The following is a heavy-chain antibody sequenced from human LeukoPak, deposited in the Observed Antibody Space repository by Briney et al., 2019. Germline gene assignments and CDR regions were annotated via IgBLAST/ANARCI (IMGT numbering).Heavy chain of an antibody. Sequence: PGGSLRLSCAASGFTFSSYWMSWVRQAPGKGLEWVANIKQDGSEKYYVDSVKGRFTISRDNAKNSLYLQMNSLRAEDTAVYYCARMSSSYDYVWGSYRHLTDWGQGTLVTVSS. CDR1: GFTFSSYW. CDR2: IKQDGSEK. J-gene: IGHJ4*02. V-gene: IGHV3-7*01. CDR3: ARMSSSYDYVWGSYRHLTD. D-gene: IGHD3-16*02.